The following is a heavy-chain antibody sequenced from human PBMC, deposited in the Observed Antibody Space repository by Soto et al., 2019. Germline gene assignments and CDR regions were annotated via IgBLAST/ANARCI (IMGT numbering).Heavy chain of an antibody. CDR1: GFSLTTRGVG. CDR3: AHVPGSGQLLYSYYYYMDV. CDR2: IYWDDDK. V-gene: IGHV2-5*02. D-gene: IGHD3-10*01. Sequence: QITLKESGPPLVKPTQPLTLTCTFSGFSLTTRGVGVGWIRQPPGKALEWLALIYWDDDKRYSPSLKSRLTRTKDTTKNQVVLTLTNRDPVDTATYYCAHVPGSGQLLYSYYYYMDVWGKGATVAVS. J-gene: IGHJ6*03.